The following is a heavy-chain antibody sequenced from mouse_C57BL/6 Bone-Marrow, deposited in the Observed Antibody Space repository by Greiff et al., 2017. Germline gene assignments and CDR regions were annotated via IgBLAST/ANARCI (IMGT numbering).Heavy chain of an antibody. J-gene: IGHJ3*01. CDR2: IDPSDSYT. V-gene: IGHV1-50*01. D-gene: IGHD1-1*01. CDR1: GYTFTSYW. CDR3: AREGYYYGSSGGFAY. Sequence: QVQLQQPGAELVKPGASVKLSCKASGYTFTSYWMQWVKQRPGQGLEWIGEIDPSDSYTNYNQKFKGKATLTVDPSSSTAYMQLSSLTSEDAAVYYCAREGYYYGSSGGFAYWGQGTLVTVSA.